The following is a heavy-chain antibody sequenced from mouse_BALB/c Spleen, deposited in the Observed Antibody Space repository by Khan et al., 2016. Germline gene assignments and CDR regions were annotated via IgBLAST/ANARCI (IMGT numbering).Heavy chain of an antibody. V-gene: IGHV1-9*01. CDR3: ARTDRRGYFDY. CDR1: GYTFSSYW. J-gene: IGHJ2*01. CDR2: TLPGSGST. Sequence: QVQLQQSGAELMKPGASVKISCKATGYTFSSYWIEWVKQRPGHGLEWIGETLPGSGSTNYNEKFRGKATFTADTSSNTAYMQLSSLTSEDSAVHYCARTDRRGYFDYWGQGTTLTVSS.